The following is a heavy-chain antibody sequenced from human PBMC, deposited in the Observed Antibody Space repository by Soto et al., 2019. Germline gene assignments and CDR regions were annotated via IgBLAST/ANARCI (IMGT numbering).Heavy chain of an antibody. D-gene: IGHD6-19*01. CDR3: ARDADASGWYHYGFDV. CDR2: IKQDGSEK. J-gene: IGHJ6*02. Sequence: EVQLVESGGGLVQPGGSLRLSCAASGFSLSSYWMNWVRQAPGKGLEWVANIKQDGSEKYYVDSVKGRFIISRDNAKNSLYLQINSLRAEDTAVYYCARDADASGWYHYGFDVWGQGTVVTVSS. V-gene: IGHV3-7*01. CDR1: GFSLSSYW.